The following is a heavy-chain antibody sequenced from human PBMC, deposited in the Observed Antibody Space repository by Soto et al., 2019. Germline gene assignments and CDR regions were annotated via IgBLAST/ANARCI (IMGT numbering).Heavy chain of an antibody. Sequence: GGSLRLSCAASGFTFSSYAMSWVRQAPGKGLEWVSAISGSGGSTYYADSVKGRFTISRDNSKNTLYLQMNSLRAEDTAVYYCAKDLEGYCSSTSCYDDVSTCWGQGTLVTVSS. CDR1: GFTFSSYA. CDR2: ISGSGGST. J-gene: IGHJ4*02. D-gene: IGHD2-2*01. V-gene: IGHV3-23*01. CDR3: AKDLEGYCSSTSCYDDVSTC.